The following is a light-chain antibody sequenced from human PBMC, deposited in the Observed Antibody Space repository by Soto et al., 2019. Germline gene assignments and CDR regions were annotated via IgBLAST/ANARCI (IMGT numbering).Light chain of an antibody. V-gene: IGKV1-5*01. CDR3: QQLHGYPIT. CDR1: QSISGW. J-gene: IGKJ5*01. Sequence: DIQMTQSPSSLSASVGDRVTITCRASQSISGWLAWFQQKPGKAPKLLIYDASTLVGGVSSRFSGSGSGTHFTLTISSLQPEDFATYYCQQLHGYPITFGQGTRLEIK. CDR2: DAS.